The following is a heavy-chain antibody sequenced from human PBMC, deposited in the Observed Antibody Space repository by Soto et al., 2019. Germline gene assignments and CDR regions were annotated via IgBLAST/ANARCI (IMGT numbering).Heavy chain of an antibody. J-gene: IGHJ6*02. Sequence: GGSLRLSCAASGFTFSSYAMSWVRQAPGKGLEWVSAISGSGGSTYYADSVKGRFTISRDNSKNTLYLQMNSLRAEDTAVYYCAKLDDSSGWYRPPHTRSGMDVWGQGTTVTVSS. V-gene: IGHV3-23*01. D-gene: IGHD6-19*01. CDR2: ISGSGGST. CDR3: AKLDDSSGWYRPPHTRSGMDV. CDR1: GFTFSSYA.